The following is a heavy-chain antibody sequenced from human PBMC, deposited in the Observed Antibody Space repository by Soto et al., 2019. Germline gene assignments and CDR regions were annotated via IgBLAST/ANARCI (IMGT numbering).Heavy chain of an antibody. CDR3: AAETKSYFYGMDV. CDR1: GPIFSSSA. CDR2: ISYDGSNK. V-gene: IGHV3-30*03. Sequence: QVQLVESGGGVFQPGRSLRLSCAASGPIFSSSAMHWVRQAPGKGLEWVALISYDGSNKYYVDSVKGRFTISRDNSKDTLDLQMNSLREGDTAVYYCAAETKSYFYGMDVWGQGTTVTVSS. J-gene: IGHJ6*02.